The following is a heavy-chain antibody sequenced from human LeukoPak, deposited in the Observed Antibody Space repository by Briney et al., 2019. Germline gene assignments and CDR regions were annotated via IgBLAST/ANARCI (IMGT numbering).Heavy chain of an antibody. CDR1: GLSSSTSGVG. Sequence: SGPPQMIPTRTLTLIYNLSGLSSSTSGVGVGWIRQPPGKALEWLALISWDDDKRYSPSLKSRLTITKDTSKNLVVLLMTNLDPVDTATYYCARARVRGVPVEFDYEVQGKVVTVSS. J-gene: IGHJ4*02. D-gene: IGHD3-10*01. CDR2: ISWDDDK. V-gene: IGHV2-5*02. CDR3: ARARVRGVPVEFDY.